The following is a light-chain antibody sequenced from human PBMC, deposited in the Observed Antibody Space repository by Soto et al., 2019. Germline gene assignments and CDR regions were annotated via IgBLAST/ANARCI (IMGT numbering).Light chain of an antibody. Sequence: EIVLTQSPGTLSLSPGESASLSCVASQSIPSGYLAWYQKKPGQSPRLLIYGASSRAIGIPDRFRGSGSGTDFTLTISRLEPEDFAVYYCQQYGSSLFTFGQGTRLEIK. CDR3: QQYGSSLFT. J-gene: IGKJ5*01. CDR2: GAS. V-gene: IGKV3-20*01. CDR1: QSIPSGY.